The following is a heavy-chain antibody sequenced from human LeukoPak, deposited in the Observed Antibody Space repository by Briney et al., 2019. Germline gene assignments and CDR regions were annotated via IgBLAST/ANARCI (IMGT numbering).Heavy chain of an antibody. CDR3: ARDHVVDGLVFDY. D-gene: IGHD2-15*01. V-gene: IGHV3-7*01. Sequence: GGSLRLSCAAAGFTFRSHWISWIRQAPGKGLEWVANTNQDRSDKQYVGSVKGRFTISRDNAKNSLYLQMDSLRAEDTGLYYCARDHVVDGLVFDYWGQGALVTVSS. J-gene: IGHJ4*02. CDR2: TNQDRSDK. CDR1: GFTFRSHW.